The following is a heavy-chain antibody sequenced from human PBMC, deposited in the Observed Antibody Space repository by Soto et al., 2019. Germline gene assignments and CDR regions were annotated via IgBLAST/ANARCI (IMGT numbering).Heavy chain of an antibody. V-gene: IGHV3-30*18. CDR3: AKDVRVFGVVIIPVFNGMDV. CDR1: GFTFSSYG. CDR2: ISYDGSNK. J-gene: IGHJ6*02. Sequence: VGSLRLSCAASGFTFSSYGMHWVRQAPGKGLEWVAVISYDGSNKYYADSVNGRFTISRDNSKNTLYLQMNSLRAEDTAVYYCAKDVRVFGVVIIPVFNGMDVWGQGTTVTVSS. D-gene: IGHD3-3*01.